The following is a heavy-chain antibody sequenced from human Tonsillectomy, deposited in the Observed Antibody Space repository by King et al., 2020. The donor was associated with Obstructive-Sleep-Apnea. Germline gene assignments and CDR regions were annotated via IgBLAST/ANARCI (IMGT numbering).Heavy chain of an antibody. J-gene: IGHJ6*02. CDR3: AREWSSSWYGGGAPYGMDV. Sequence: VQLQESGPGLVKPSETLSLTCNVSGGSISSYYWSWIRQPPGKRLEWIGFMYYSGRTNYNPSLRSRVTISVDTSKNQLSLNLSSVTAADTAVYYCAREWSSSWYGGGAPYGMDVWGQGTTVIVSS. V-gene: IGHV4-59*01. CDR1: GGSISSYY. CDR2: MYYSGRT. D-gene: IGHD6-13*01.